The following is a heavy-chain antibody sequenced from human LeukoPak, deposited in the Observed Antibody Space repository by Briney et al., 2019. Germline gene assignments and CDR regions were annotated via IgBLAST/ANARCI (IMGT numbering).Heavy chain of an antibody. CDR2: IYISGTT. D-gene: IGHD2-8*02. Sequence: KPSGTLSLTCAVSGGSISSSNWWSWIRQPAGKGLEWIGRIYISGTTSYNPSLKSRVTISADTSKNQFSLKLSSVTAADTAVYYCARGYWFYFDYWGQGTLVTVSS. V-gene: IGHV4-61*02. CDR3: ARGYWFYFDY. CDR1: GGSISSSNW. J-gene: IGHJ4*02.